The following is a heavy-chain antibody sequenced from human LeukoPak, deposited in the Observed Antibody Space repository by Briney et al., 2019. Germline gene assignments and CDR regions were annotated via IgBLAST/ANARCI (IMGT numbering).Heavy chain of an antibody. Sequence: SETLSLTCTVSGGSISSYYWSWIRQPPGKGLEWIGYIYYSGSTNYNPSLKGRVTISVDTSKNQFSLKLSSVTAADTAVYYCARGNSSGWYSYYYYGMDVWGQGTTVTVSS. J-gene: IGHJ6*02. V-gene: IGHV4-59*01. CDR1: GGSISSYY. CDR3: ARGNSSGWYSYYYYGMDV. CDR2: IYYSGST. D-gene: IGHD6-19*01.